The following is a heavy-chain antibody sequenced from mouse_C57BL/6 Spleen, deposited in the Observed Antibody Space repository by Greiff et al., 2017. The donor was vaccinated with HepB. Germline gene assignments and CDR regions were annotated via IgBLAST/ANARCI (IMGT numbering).Heavy chain of an antibody. J-gene: IGHJ4*01. CDR1: GYAFSSSW. CDR3: AREVYYDYDGRGYAMDY. V-gene: IGHV1-82*01. D-gene: IGHD2-4*01. Sequence: QVQLQQSGPELVKPGASVKISCKASGYAFSSSWMNWVKQRPGKGLEWIGRIYPGDGDTNYNGKFKGKATLTADKSSSTAYMQLSSLTSEDSAVYFCAREVYYDYDGRGYAMDYWGQGTSVTVSS. CDR2: IYPGDGDT.